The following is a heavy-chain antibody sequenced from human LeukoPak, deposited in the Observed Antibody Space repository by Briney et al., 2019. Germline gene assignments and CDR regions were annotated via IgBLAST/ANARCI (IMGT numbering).Heavy chain of an antibody. Sequence: SETLSLTCTVSGGSISSYYWSWIRQPAGKGLELIGRIYTSGTTNYNPPLKSRVTMSVDTSKNQFSLKLSSATAADTAVYYCARAPTGTGGWNWFDPWGQGTLVTVSS. D-gene: IGHD1-1*01. CDR1: GGSISSYY. CDR3: ARAPTGTGGWNWFDP. V-gene: IGHV4-4*07. CDR2: IYTSGTT. J-gene: IGHJ5*02.